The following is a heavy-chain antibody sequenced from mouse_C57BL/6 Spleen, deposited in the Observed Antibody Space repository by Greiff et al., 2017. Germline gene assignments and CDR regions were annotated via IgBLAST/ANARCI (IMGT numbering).Heavy chain of an antibody. CDR2: IYPGSGST. CDR3: ARGDYCGSSYWYFDV. V-gene: IGHV1-55*01. J-gene: IGHJ1*03. CDR1: GYTFTSYW. D-gene: IGHD1-1*01. Sequence: QVQLQQPGAELVKPGASVKMSCKASGYTFTSYWITWVKQRPGQGLEWIGDIYPGSGSTNYNEKFKSKATLTVDTSSSTAYMQLSSLTSEDSAVYYCARGDYCGSSYWYFDVWGTGTTVTVSS.